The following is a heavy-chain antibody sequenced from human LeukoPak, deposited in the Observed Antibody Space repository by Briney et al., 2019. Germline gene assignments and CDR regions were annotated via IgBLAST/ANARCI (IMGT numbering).Heavy chain of an antibody. Sequence: ASVTVSCKASGYTFTSYDINWVRQAPGQGLEWMGWMNPNSGNTGYAQKFQGRVTITRNTSISTAYMELSSLRSEDTAVYYCARGRNNWNYGYYYYYYMDVWGKGTTVTVSS. D-gene: IGHD1-7*01. J-gene: IGHJ6*03. V-gene: IGHV1-8*03. CDR2: MNPNSGNT. CDR3: ARGRNNWNYGYYYYYYMDV. CDR1: GYTFTSYD.